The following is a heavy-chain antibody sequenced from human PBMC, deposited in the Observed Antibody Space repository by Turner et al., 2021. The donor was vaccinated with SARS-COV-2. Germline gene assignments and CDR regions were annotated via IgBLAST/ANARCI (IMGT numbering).Heavy chain of an antibody. J-gene: IGHJ3*02. CDR1: GFTFSRYD. CDR3: ARATDYYDSSGYYHTGAFDI. V-gene: IGHV3-13*04. Sequence: EVQLVESGGGLVQPGGSRRLSCAASGFTFSRYDMHWVRPATGKGLEWVSAIGTAGDTYYPGSVKGRFTISRENAKNSLYLQMNSLRAVDTAVYYCARATDYYDSSGYYHTGAFDIWGQGTIVTVSS. D-gene: IGHD3-22*01. CDR2: IGTAGDT.